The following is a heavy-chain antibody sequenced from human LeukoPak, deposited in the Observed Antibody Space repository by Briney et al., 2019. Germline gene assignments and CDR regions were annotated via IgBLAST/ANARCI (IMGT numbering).Heavy chain of an antibody. CDR2: ISTSGEYK. V-gene: IGHV3-23*01. CDR3: ARSRTDNSREGIDY. Sequence: GSLRLSCAASGFTLSTCAMSWIRQAPGKGLEWVSAISTSGEYKYYGDSVKGRFTISRDNSQDTLYLQMNSLRVEDTAIYYCARSRTDNSREGIDYWGQGALVTVS. D-gene: IGHD1-1*01. CDR1: GFTLSTCA. J-gene: IGHJ4*02.